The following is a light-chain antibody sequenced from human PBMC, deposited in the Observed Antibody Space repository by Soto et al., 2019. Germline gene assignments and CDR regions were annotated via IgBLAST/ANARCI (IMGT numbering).Light chain of an antibody. CDR1: QSVSSY. Sequence: EIVLTQSPATLSLSPEERATLSCRASQSVSSYLAWYQQKPGQAPRLLIYDASNRATGIPARFSGSGSGTDFTLTISSLEPEYFAVYYCEQRSNWPPNTFGQGTKLEIK. V-gene: IGKV3-11*01. J-gene: IGKJ2*01. CDR3: EQRSNWPPNT. CDR2: DAS.